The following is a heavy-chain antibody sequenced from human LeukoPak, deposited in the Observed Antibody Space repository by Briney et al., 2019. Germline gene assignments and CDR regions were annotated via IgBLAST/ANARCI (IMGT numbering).Heavy chain of an antibody. V-gene: IGHV1-18*01. CDR2: ISVYNGNT. CDR1: GYTFTNYG. D-gene: IGHD6-13*01. Sequence: ASVKVSCKASGYTFTNYGISWVRQAPGQGLEWMGWISVYNGNTNYAQKLQGRVTMTTDTSTSKAYMELRSLRSDDTAVYYCARDQRPAAGLAHYYYGMDVWGQGTTVTVSS. CDR3: ARDQRPAAGLAHYYYGMDV. J-gene: IGHJ6*01.